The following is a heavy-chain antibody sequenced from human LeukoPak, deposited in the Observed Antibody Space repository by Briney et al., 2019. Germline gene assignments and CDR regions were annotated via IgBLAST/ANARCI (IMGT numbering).Heavy chain of an antibody. CDR3: ARGGVSYYYDSSGYYPGGY. J-gene: IGHJ4*02. D-gene: IGHD3-22*01. Sequence: GGSLRLSCAASGFTFSSYGMHWVRQAPGKGLEWVAVIWYDGSNKYYADSVKGRFTISRDNSKNTLYLQMNSLRAEDTAVYYCARGGVSYYYDSSGYYPGGYWGQGTLVTVSS. CDR1: GFTFSSYG. CDR2: IWYDGSNK. V-gene: IGHV3-33*01.